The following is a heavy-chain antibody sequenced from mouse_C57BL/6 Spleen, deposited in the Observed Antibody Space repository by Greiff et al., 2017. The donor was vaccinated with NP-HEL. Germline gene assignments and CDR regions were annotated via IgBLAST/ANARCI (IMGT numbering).Heavy chain of an antibody. CDR1: GYAFSSSW. J-gene: IGHJ2*01. Sequence: QVQLKQSGPELVKPGASVKISCKASGYAFSSSWMNWVKQRPGKGLEWIGRIYPGDGDTNYNGKFKGKATLTADKSSSTAYMQLSSLTSEDSAFYFCAIQIHYYSNYEDYWGQGTTLTVSS. CDR3: AIQIHYYSNYEDY. CDR2: IYPGDGDT. V-gene: IGHV1-82*01. D-gene: IGHD2-5*01.